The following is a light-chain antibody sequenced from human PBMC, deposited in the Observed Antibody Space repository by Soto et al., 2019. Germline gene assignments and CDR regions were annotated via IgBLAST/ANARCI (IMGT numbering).Light chain of an antibody. V-gene: IGKV3D-15*01. J-gene: IGKJ1*01. CDR1: QSVGST. Sequence: IGLTQSPSTLSLSPLWRATLSFMASQSVGSTLAWYQQLPGQAPRLLIYDTSNRATGIPARFSGSGSGTEFTLIISSLQSEDSAVYYCQQYNSWLWTFGQGTKVDIK. CDR3: QQYNSWLWT. CDR2: DTS.